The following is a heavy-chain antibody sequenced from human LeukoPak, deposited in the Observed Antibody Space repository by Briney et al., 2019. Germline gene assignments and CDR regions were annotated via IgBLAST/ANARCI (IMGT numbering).Heavy chain of an antibody. V-gene: IGHV4-59*12. Sequence: PSETLSLTCTVSGGSISSSYWSWIRQPPGKGLEWIGYIYYSGRTNYNPSLKSRVTISVDTSKNQLFLKLNSVTAADTAVYYCAKSNGYGLVDIWGQGTMVTVSS. J-gene: IGHJ3*02. CDR1: GGSISSSY. CDR2: IYYSGRT. CDR3: AKSNGYGLVDI. D-gene: IGHD3-10*01.